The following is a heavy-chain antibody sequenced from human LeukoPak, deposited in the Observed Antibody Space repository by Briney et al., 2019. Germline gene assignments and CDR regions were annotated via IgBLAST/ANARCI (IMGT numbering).Heavy chain of an antibody. CDR1: GDSVSSNIVA. V-gene: IGHV6-1*01. J-gene: IGHJ2*01. Sequence: SQTPSLTCAISGDSVSSNIVAWNWIRQSPSRGLEWLGRTYYRSKWYNDYAVSVKSRITINRDTSKNQFSLQLNSVTPEDTAVYYCARDYCSSTSCHWYFDLWGRGTLVTVSS. CDR3: ARDYCSSTSCHWYFDL. D-gene: IGHD2-2*01. CDR2: TYYRSKWYN.